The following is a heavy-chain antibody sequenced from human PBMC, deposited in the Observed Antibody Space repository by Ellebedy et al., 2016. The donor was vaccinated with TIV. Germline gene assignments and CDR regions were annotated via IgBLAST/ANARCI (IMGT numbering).Heavy chain of an antibody. CDR2: INGDGSNT. CDR1: GFTIKNYW. J-gene: IGHJ6*02. V-gene: IGHV3-74*01. Sequence: GESLKISCAASGFTIKNYWLHWVRQAPGEGLGWVSYINGDGSNTNYADSEKGRFTISRDDAKNTVYLQMNSLRAEDTAVYYCARDEVHYYYYYGMDVWGQGTTVTVSS. D-gene: IGHD4/OR15-4a*01. CDR3: ARDEVHYYYYYGMDV.